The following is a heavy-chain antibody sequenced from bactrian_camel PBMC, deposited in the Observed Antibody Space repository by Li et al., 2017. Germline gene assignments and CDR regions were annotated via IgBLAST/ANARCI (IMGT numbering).Heavy chain of an antibody. CDR2: INADGTT. Sequence: VQLVESGGGSVQAGGSLKLSCTYSGYTSFIDCMGWFRQAPGKEREGVAVINADGTTSYADSVKGRFTISKDNAKNTLYLQMFSLKPEDTATYYCAADRDSWCSAVKVDFGYWGQGTQVTVS. J-gene: IGHJ6*01. CDR3: AADRDSWCSAVKVDFGY. D-gene: IGHD3*01. CDR1: GYTSFIDC. V-gene: IGHV3S53*01.